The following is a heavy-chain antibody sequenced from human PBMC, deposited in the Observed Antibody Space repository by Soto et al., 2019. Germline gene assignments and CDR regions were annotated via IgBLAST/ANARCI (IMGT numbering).Heavy chain of an antibody. V-gene: IGHV1-69*12. CDR3: ARHVPAAGYYYGMDV. Sequence: QVQLVQSGAEVKKPGSSVKVSCKASGSTFSSYAISWVRQAPGQGLEWMGGIIPIFGTANYAQKFQGRVTITADASTSTAYMELRSLRSEDTAVYYCARHVPAAGYYYGMDVWGQGTTVTVSS. CDR1: GSTFSSYA. D-gene: IGHD2-2*01. J-gene: IGHJ6*02. CDR2: IIPIFGTA.